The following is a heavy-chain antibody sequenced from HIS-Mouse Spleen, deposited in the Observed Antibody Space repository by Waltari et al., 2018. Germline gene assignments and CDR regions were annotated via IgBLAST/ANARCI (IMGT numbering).Heavy chain of an antibody. J-gene: IGHJ6*02. CDR2: IKQDGSEK. D-gene: IGHD1-26*01. V-gene: IGHV3-7*01. CDR1: GFTFSSYW. CDR3: ARDYSGSYYYYYGMDV. Sequence: EVQLVESGGGLVQPGGSLRLSCAASGFTFSSYWMSWVRQAPGKGLGWVANIKQDGSEKYYVDSVKGRFTISRDNAKNSLYLQMNSLRAEDTAVYYCARDYSGSYYYYYGMDVWGQGTTVTVSS.